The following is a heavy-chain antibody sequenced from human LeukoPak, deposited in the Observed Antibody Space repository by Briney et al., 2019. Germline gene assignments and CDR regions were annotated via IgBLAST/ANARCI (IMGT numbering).Heavy chain of an antibody. CDR2: INHSGSTT. CDR3: ARKSGYARDY. V-gene: IGHV4-34*01. D-gene: IGHD5-12*01. CDR1: GGSFSGYY. Sequence: KPSETLSLTCAVYGGSFSGYYWNWIRQPPGKGLEWIGEINHSGSTTNHNPSLKSRVTMSVDTSKDQFSLKMTSVTAADTAVYYCARKSGYARDYWGQGTLVIVSS. J-gene: IGHJ4*02.